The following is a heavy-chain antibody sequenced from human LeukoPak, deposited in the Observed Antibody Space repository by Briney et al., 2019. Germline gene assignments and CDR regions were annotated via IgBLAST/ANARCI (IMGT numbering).Heavy chain of an antibody. CDR1: GFTFDDYA. CDR2: ISWNSGSI. Sequence: GGSLRLSCAASGFTFDDYAMHWVRQAPGKGLEWVSGISWNSGSIGYADSVKGRFTISRDNAKNSLYLQMNSLRAEDTALYYCAKDYCSSTSCYPGIWYFDLWGRGTLVTVSS. J-gene: IGHJ2*01. CDR3: AKDYCSSTSCYPGIWYFDL. V-gene: IGHV3-9*01. D-gene: IGHD2-2*01.